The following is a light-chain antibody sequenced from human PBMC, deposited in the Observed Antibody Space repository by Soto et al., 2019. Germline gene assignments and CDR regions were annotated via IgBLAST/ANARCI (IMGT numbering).Light chain of an antibody. CDR1: QSMNDW. Sequence: DIQMTQSPSTLSASVGDRVTITCRASQSMNDWLAWYQQKPGKPPKVLIYDASSLQSGVPSRFSGSGSGTEFTLTIGSLQPDDVATYYCLRYNAFSQTFGQGTKVAI. J-gene: IGKJ1*01. V-gene: IGKV1-5*01. CDR3: LRYNAFSQT. CDR2: DAS.